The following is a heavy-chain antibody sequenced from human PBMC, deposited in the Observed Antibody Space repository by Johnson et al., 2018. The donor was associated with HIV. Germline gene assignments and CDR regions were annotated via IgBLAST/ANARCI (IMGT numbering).Heavy chain of an antibody. CDR1: GFTVSSNY. CDR3: SKGAGMVGVSDAFDI. J-gene: IGHJ3*02. Sequence: QLVESGGGVVQPGRSLRLSCAASGFTVSSNYMRWVRQAPGKGLEWVSSIKWDGGGKYYADSVKGRFTISRDTAKNTLYLQMNSLRVEDTAVYYFSKGAGMVGVSDAFDIWGQGTMVTVSS. D-gene: IGHD1-26*01. V-gene: IGHV3-7*01. CDR2: IKWDGGGK.